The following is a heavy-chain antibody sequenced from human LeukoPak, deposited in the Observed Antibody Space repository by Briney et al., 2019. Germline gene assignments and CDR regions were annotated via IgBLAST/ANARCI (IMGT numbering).Heavy chain of an antibody. CDR3: ARRGSWYSIDY. V-gene: IGHV4-34*01. CDR1: GGSFSGYY. D-gene: IGHD6-13*01. Sequence: SETLSLTCAVHGGSFSGYYWSWIRQPPGKGLEWIGEINHSGSTNNNPSLKSRVTISVDTSKNQFSLKLSSVTAADTAVYYCARRGSWYSIDYGGQGTLVTVSS. CDR2: INHSGST. J-gene: IGHJ4*02.